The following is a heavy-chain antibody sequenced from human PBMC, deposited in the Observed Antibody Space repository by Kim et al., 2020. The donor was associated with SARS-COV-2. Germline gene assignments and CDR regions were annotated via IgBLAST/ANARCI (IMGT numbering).Heavy chain of an antibody. CDR3: AKNDHFTSVNFLWYFDL. D-gene: IGHD2-2*01. Sequence: GGSLRLSCVASRFTFSSSAMTWVRQAPGKGLEWVSTIFGSGHGTYYPDSVRGRFIVSRDNSKNTLYLQMNNLRADNTAIYYCAKNDHFTSVNFLWYFDLWGRGTSVTVSS. V-gene: IGHV3-23*01. J-gene: IGHJ2*01. CDR2: IFGSGHGT. CDR1: RFTFSSSA.